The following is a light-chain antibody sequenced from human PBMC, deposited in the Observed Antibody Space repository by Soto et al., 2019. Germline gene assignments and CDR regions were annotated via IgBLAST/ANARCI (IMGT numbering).Light chain of an antibody. V-gene: IGKV1-39*01. Sequence: DIPMTQSPSSLSAFVGDRVTITCRAGQSISSYLNWYQQKLGKATKLLIYAASSLQSGVPSRFSGSRSGTDFTLIISSLQPEDLATYYCQQIYNNQYTFGQGTKVNIK. CDR1: QSISSY. CDR2: AAS. J-gene: IGKJ2*01. CDR3: QQIYNNQYT.